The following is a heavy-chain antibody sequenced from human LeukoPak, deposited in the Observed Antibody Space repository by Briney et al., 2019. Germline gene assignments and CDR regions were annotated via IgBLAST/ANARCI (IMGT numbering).Heavy chain of an antibody. D-gene: IGHD2-15*01. CDR2: ISGSGGST. J-gene: IGHJ4*02. CDR3: AKGGCSGGSCYYPYYFGY. V-gene: IGHV3-23*01. CDR1: GFTFSSYA. Sequence: GSLRLSCAASGFTFSSYAMSWVRQAPGKGLEWVSAISGSGGSTYYADSVKGRFTISRDNSKNTLYLQMNSLRAEDTAVYYCAKGGCSGGSCYYPYYFGYWGQGTLVTVSS.